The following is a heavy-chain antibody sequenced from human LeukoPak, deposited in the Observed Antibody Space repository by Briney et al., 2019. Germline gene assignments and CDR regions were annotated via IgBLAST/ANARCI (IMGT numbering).Heavy chain of an antibody. V-gene: IGHV3-21*04. CDR3: ANRFPGGSYHFDY. CDR1: GFTFSSYS. CDR2: ISSSSSYI. Sequence: GGSLRLSCAASGFTFSSYSMNWVRQAPGKGLEWVSSISSSSSYIYYADSVKGRFTISRDNAKNSLYLQMNSLRAEDTAVYYCANRFPGGSYHFDYWGQGTLVTVSS. D-gene: IGHD1-26*01. J-gene: IGHJ4*02.